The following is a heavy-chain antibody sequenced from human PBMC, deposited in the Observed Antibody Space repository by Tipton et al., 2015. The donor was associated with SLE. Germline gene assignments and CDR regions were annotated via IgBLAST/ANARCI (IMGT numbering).Heavy chain of an antibody. D-gene: IGHD3-10*01. CDR1: DYSISSGYY. Sequence: GLVKPSETLSLTCTVSDYSISSGYYWGWIRQPPGKGLEWIGSLYHSGNTYYNPSLKSRVIVSVDTSKNQFSLKLTSVTAADTAVYYCARHRVTMASDTFDLWGQGTMVTVSS. CDR2: LYHSGNT. CDR3: ARHRVTMASDTFDL. J-gene: IGHJ3*01. V-gene: IGHV4-38-2*02.